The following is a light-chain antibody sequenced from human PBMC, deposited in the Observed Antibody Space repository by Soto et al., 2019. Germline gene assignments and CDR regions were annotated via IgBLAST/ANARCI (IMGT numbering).Light chain of an antibody. CDR3: SSLTNTIARYA. CDR2: EVS. Sequence: QSALTQPASVSGSPGQSITISCTGTSSDVGGYNYVSWFQHHPGKAPKLIIYEVSYRPSGVSNRFSGSKSGDTASLTISGLQADDEADYYCSSLTNTIARYAFGTGTKVTVL. CDR1: SSDVGGYNY. V-gene: IGLV2-14*01. J-gene: IGLJ1*01.